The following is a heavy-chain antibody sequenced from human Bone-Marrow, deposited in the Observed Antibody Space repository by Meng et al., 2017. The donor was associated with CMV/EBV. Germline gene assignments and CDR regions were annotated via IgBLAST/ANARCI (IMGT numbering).Heavy chain of an antibody. CDR2: INHSGST. CDR3: ASSFTVAYFDY. J-gene: IGHJ4*02. CDR1: GYSISSGYY. V-gene: IGHV4-38-2*02. Sequence: SETLSLTCTVSGYSISSGYYWSWIRQPPGKGLEWIGEINHSGSTNYNPSLKSRVTISVDTSKNQFSLKLSSVTAADTAVYYCASSFTVAYFDYWGQGTLVTVSS. D-gene: IGHD4-11*01.